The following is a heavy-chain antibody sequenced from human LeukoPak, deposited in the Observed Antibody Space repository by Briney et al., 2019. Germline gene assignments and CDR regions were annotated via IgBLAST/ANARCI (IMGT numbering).Heavy chain of an antibody. V-gene: IGHV4-31*03. J-gene: IGHJ4*02. D-gene: IGHD3-10*01. CDR3: ARFDYGSGSYFRYFDY. Sequence: SQTLSLTCTVSGGSISSGSYYWSWIREQPVKGLEWIAYIYYSGSTFYNPSLKSRVTISVDTSKNQFSLKLTSVTAADTAVYYCARFDYGSGSYFRYFDYWGQGTLVTVSS. CDR1: GGSISSGSYY. CDR2: IYYSGST.